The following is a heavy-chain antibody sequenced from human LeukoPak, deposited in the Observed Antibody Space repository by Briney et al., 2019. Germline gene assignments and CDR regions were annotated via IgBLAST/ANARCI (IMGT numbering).Heavy chain of an antibody. CDR2: ISAYNGNT. D-gene: IGHD1-26*01. Sequence: ASVKVSCKASGYTFTGYYMHWVRQAPGQGLEWMGWISAYNGNTNYAQKLQGRVTMTTDTSTSTAYMELRSLRSDDTAVYYCARAVVGATYYFDYWGQGTLITVSS. V-gene: IGHV1-18*04. CDR1: GYTFTGYY. J-gene: IGHJ4*02. CDR3: ARAVVGATYYFDY.